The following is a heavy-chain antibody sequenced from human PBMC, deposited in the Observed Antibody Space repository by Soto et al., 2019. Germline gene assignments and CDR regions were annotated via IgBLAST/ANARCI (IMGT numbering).Heavy chain of an antibody. CDR1: GGSISSGGYY. CDR3: ASGDSGYARRCRSYGMDV. Sequence: QVQLQESGPGLVKPSETLSLTCTVSGGSISSGGYYWSWIRQHPGKGLEWIGNIYYSGSTYYNPSLKSRVTISVDTSKNQFSLKLSSVTAADTAVYYCASGDSGYARRCRSYGMDVWGQGPTVTVSS. J-gene: IGHJ6*02. D-gene: IGHD5-12*01. V-gene: IGHV4-31*03. CDR2: IYYSGST.